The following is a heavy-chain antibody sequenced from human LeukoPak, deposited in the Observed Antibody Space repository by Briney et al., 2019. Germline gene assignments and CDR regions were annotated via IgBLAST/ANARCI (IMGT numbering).Heavy chain of an antibody. CDR2: IIPIFGTA. J-gene: IGHJ6*02. V-gene: IGHV1-69*13. CDR3: ARAEAAGYYYYYYGMDV. D-gene: IGHD6-13*01. CDR1: GGTFSSYA. Sequence: ASVKVSCKASGGTFSSYAISWVRQAPGQGLEWMGGIIPIFGTANYAQKFQGRVTITADESTSTAYMELSSLRSEDTAVYYCARAEAAGYYYYYYGMDVWGQGTTVTVSS.